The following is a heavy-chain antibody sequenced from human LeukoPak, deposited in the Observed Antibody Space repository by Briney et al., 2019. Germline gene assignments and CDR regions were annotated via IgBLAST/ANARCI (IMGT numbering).Heavy chain of an antibody. CDR3: AVSGRKVGDQLVDY. CDR1: GGSFSGYY. J-gene: IGHJ4*02. V-gene: IGHV4-34*01. CDR2: INHSGST. Sequence: PSETLSLTCAVYGGSFSGYYWSWIRQPPGKGLEWIGEINHSGSTNYNPSLKSRVTISVDTSKNQFSLKLSSVTAADTAVYYCAVSGRKVGDQLVDYWGQGTLVTVSS. D-gene: IGHD2-2*01.